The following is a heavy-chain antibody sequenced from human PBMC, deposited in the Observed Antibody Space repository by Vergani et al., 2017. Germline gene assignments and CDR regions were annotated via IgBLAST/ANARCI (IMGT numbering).Heavy chain of an antibody. CDR2: FSYSGKT. Sequence: QESQESGPGLVKPSETLSLTCSVSNGSISSNTHSWDWIRQPPGKGLEWIGSFSYSGKTYYNPSLRSRVTISVDTSTSHFSLSLSSMTAADTAVYYCAARRLECVLGGGHFDYWGQGTLVTVSS. J-gene: IGHJ4*02. CDR3: AARRLECVLGGGHFDY. V-gene: IGHV4-39*02. CDR1: NGSISSNTHS. D-gene: IGHD3-16*01.